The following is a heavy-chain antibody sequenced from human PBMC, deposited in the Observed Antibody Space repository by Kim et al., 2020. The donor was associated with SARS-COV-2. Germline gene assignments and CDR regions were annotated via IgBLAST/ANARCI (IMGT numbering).Heavy chain of an antibody. Sequence: GGSLRPSCAASGFTFSSYSMNWVRQAPGKGLEWVSYISSSSSTIYYADSVKGRFTISRDNAKNSLYLQMNSLRAEDTAVYYCASGEYYYDSSGYYDYWGQGTLVTVSS. CDR2: ISSSSSTI. D-gene: IGHD3-22*01. J-gene: IGHJ4*02. CDR1: GFTFSSYS. V-gene: IGHV3-48*04. CDR3: ASGEYYYDSSGYYDY.